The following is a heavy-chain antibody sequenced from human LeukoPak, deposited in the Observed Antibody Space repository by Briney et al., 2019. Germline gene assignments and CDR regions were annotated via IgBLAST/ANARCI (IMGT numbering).Heavy chain of an antibody. CDR2: INHSGST. V-gene: IGHV4-34*01. D-gene: IGHD6-13*01. CDR3: ARDPIAGRVGYYFDY. J-gene: IGHJ4*02. Sequence: SETLSLTCALYGGSFSGYYWSWIRQPPGKGLEWIGEINHSGSTNYNPSLKSRVTISVDTSKNQFSLKLSSVTAADTAVYYCARDPIAGRVGYYFDYWGQGTLVTVSS. CDR1: GGSFSGYY.